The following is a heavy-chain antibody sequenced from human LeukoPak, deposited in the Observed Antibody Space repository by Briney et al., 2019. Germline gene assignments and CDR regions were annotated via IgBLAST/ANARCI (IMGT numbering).Heavy chain of an antibody. D-gene: IGHD6-13*01. CDR1: GYTFTNYW. CDR3: ARLRGGQHLSSYYGMDV. J-gene: IGHJ6*02. CDR2: IYSGDSDT. V-gene: IGHV5-51*01. Sequence: VESLKLPCQGSGYTFTNYWIEWERQMPGKGLECVGIIYSGDSDTRYSPSFQGHVTISVDKSISTAYLQWSSLKASDTAMFYCARLRGGQHLSSYYGMDVWGQGTTVTVSS.